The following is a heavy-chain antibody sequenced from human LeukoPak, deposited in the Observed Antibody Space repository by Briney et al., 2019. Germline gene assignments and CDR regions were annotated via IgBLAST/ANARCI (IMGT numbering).Heavy chain of an antibody. Sequence: RASETLSLTCTVSGGSISSSSYYRGWIRQPPGKGLEWIGSIYYSGSTYYNPSLKSRVTISVDTSKNQFSLKLSSVTAADTAVYYCATLGFSSGYYYYFDHWGQGTLVTVSS. CDR1: GGSISSSSYY. J-gene: IGHJ4*02. CDR3: ATLGFSSGYYYYFDH. D-gene: IGHD3-22*01. CDR2: IYYSGST. V-gene: IGHV4-39*07.